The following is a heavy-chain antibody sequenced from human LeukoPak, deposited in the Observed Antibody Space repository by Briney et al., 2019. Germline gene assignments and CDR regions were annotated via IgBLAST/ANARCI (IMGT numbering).Heavy chain of an antibody. CDR3: ARDSQHQLPLGFDY. V-gene: IGHV1-18*01. CDR2: ISAYNGNT. CDR1: GCTFTSYG. Sequence: ASVKVSCKASGCTFTSYGISWVRQAPGQGLEWMGWISAYNGNTNYAQKLQGRVTMTTDTSTSTAYMELRSLRSDDTAVYYCARDSQHQLPLGFDYWGQGTLVTVSS. D-gene: IGHD2-2*01. J-gene: IGHJ4*02.